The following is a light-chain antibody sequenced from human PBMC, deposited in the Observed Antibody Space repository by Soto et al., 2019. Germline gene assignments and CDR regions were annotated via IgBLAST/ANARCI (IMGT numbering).Light chain of an antibody. CDR1: SRDIDAYDN. Sequence: QSVLTQPRSVSGSPGQSVAISCTGTSRDIDAYDNVSWYQQHPGKAPKLIISEVNKRPSGVSYRFSGSKSGNTASLTISGLQVEDEADYYCCSFAGSYYVFGTGTQLTVL. CDR3: CSFAGSYYV. V-gene: IGLV2-11*01. CDR2: EVN. J-gene: IGLJ1*01.